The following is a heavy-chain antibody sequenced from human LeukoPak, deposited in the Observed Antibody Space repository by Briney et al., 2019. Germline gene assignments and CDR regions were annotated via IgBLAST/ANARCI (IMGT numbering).Heavy chain of an antibody. D-gene: IGHD3-3*01. CDR3: ARESIRSGNTYYYYYGMDV. V-gene: IGHV3-53*01. Sequence: GGSLRLSCAASGFTVSSNYMSWVRQAPGKGLEWVSVIYSGGSTYYADSVKGRFTISRDNSKNTLYLQMNSLRAEDTAVYYCARESIRSGNTYYYYYGMDVWGQGTTVTVSS. CDR2: IYSGGST. CDR1: GFTVSSNY. J-gene: IGHJ6*02.